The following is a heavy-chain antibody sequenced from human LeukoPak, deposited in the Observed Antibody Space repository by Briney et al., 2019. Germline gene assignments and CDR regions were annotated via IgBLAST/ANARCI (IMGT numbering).Heavy chain of an antibody. Sequence: SVKVSCKASGGTFSSYAISWVRQAPGHGLEWMGRIIPILGIANYAQKFQGRVTITADKSTSTAYMELSSLRSEDTAVYYCEALGATPDAFDIWGQGTMVTVSS. V-gene: IGHV1-69*04. CDR2: IIPILGIA. CDR3: EALGATPDAFDI. D-gene: IGHD1-26*01. CDR1: GGTFSSYA. J-gene: IGHJ3*02.